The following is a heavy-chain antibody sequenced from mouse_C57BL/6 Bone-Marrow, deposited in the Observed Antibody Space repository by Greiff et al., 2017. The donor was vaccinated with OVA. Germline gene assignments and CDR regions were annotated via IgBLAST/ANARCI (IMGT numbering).Heavy chain of an antibody. Sequence: QVQLQQSGAELVKPGASVKVSCKASGYTFTSYWMHWVKQRPGQGLEWIGRIHPSDSDTNYNQKFKGKATLTVDKSSSTAYMQLSSLTSEDSAVYYCAIGGDLLWQREFAYWGQGTLVTVSA. D-gene: IGHD2-1*01. CDR2: IHPSDSDT. J-gene: IGHJ3*01. CDR1: GYTFTSYW. V-gene: IGHV1-74*01. CDR3: AIGGDLLWQREFAY.